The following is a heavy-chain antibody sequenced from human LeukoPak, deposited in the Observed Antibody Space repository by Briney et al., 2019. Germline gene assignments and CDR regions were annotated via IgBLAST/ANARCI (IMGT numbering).Heavy chain of an antibody. CDR3: AKVWTAYSDDYFDY. D-gene: IGHD3/OR15-3a*01. Sequence: GGSLSLSCAASGFTFSSYAMSWVRQAPGGGLEWVSAISGSGGSTYYADSVKGGFTISRDNTKNTLYLQMNSLRAEDTAVYYCAKVWTAYSDDYFDYWGQGTLVTVSS. CDR1: GFTFSSYA. CDR2: ISGSGGST. J-gene: IGHJ4*02. V-gene: IGHV3-23*01.